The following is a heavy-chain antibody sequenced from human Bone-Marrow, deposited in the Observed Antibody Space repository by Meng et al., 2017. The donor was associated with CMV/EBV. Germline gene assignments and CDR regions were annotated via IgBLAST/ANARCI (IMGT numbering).Heavy chain of an antibody. V-gene: IGHV4-34*09. Sequence: TVSLICAVYGGSFSGYYCSWIRQPPGKGLEWIGSIYYSGSTYYNPSLKSRVTISVDTSKNQFSLKLSSVTAAETAVYYCARGGFWSGYNWFDPWGQGTLVTVSS. CDR2: IYYSGST. CDR1: GGSFSGYY. J-gene: IGHJ5*02. D-gene: IGHD3-3*01. CDR3: ARGGFWSGYNWFDP.